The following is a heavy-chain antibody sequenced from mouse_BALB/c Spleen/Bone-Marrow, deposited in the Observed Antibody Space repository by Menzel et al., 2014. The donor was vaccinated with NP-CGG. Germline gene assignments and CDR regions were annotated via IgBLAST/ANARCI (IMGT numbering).Heavy chain of an antibody. J-gene: IGHJ3*01. CDR2: MWGGGST. CDR3: ARIYFDFDGFAY. Sequence: VMLVESGPGLVAPSQSLSITCTVSGFSLTDCGVSWIRQPPGKGLEWLGVMWGGGSTYYNSALKSRLSISKDNSKSQVFLKMNSLQTDGTAMYYCARIYFDFDGFAYWGQGTLVTVSA. CDR1: GFSLTDCG. D-gene: IGHD2-4*01. V-gene: IGHV2-6-5*01.